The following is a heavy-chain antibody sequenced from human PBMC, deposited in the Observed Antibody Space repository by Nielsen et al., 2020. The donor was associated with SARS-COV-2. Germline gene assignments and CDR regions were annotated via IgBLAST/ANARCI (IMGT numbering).Heavy chain of an antibody. Sequence: ASVKVSCKASGYTFTSYAMHWVRQAPGQRLEWMGWINAGNGNTKYSQKFQGRVTITRDTSASTAYMELSSLRPEDTAVYYCARDLGGSGSYYVDYWGQGTLVTVSS. CDR3: ARDLGGSGSYYVDY. D-gene: IGHD1-26*01. CDR1: GYTFTSYA. J-gene: IGHJ4*02. CDR2: INAGNGNT. V-gene: IGHV1-3*01.